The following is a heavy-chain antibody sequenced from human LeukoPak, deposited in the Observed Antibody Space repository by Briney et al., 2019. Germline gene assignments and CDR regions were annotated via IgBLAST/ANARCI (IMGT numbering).Heavy chain of an antibody. CDR3: ARGSYSGWYDY. Sequence: PGGSLRLSCGASGFTLSSYWMSWVRQAPGKGLEWVANIKQDGSEKYYVDSVKGRFTISRDNAKNSLYLQMNSLRAEDTAVYYCARGSYSGWYDYWGQGTLVTVSS. J-gene: IGHJ4*02. CDR2: IKQDGSEK. D-gene: IGHD6-19*01. CDR1: GFTLSSYW. V-gene: IGHV3-7*01.